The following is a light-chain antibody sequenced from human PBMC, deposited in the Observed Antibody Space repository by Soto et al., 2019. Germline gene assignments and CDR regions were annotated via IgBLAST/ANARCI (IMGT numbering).Light chain of an antibody. V-gene: IGKV3-20*01. CDR1: QSVSSSY. J-gene: IGKJ5*01. CDR3: QQYGSTPYT. CDR2: GAS. Sequence: IVLTQSPGTLSLSPGERATLSCRASQSVSSSYLAWYQQKPGQAPRLLIYGASTRATGIPDRFSGSASGTDFTLTISRLEPEDFAVYYCQQYGSTPYTFGQGTRLEIK.